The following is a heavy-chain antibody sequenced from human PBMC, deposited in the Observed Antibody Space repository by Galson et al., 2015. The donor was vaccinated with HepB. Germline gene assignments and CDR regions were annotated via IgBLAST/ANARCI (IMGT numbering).Heavy chain of an antibody. CDR2: INAGSGDT. CDR1: GYPFTKFA. J-gene: IGHJ4*02. V-gene: IGHV1-3*01. D-gene: IGHD1-26*01. Sequence: SVKVSCKASGYPFTKFAMHWVRQAPGPRLEWMGWINAGSGDTKYSQKIQGRVTITRDTSASTAYMELSSLRSEDTAVYYCARGWVDYWGQGTLVTVSS. CDR3: ARGWVDY.